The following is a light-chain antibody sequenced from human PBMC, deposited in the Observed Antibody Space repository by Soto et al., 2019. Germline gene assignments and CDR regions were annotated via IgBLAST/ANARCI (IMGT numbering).Light chain of an antibody. Sequence: QLVLTQPPSASGTPGQRVTISCSGSSSNIGSETVNWYQQLPGTAPKVLIYRNDQRPSGVPDRFSGSKSGTSASLAISGLQSEDEAEYYCAAWDDGLNSWVFGGGTKLTVL. CDR2: RND. CDR1: SSNIGSET. J-gene: IGLJ3*02. V-gene: IGLV1-44*01. CDR3: AAWDDGLNSWV.